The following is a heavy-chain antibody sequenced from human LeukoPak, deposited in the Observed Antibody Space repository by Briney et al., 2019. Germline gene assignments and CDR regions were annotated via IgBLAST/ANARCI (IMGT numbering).Heavy chain of an antibody. CDR2: IIPIFGPA. J-gene: IGHJ4*02. CDR1: GYTFTSYY. V-gene: IGHV1-69*13. Sequence: GASVKVSCKASGYTFTSYYTHWVRQAPGQGLEWMGGIIPIFGPANYAQKFQGRVTIAADESTSTAYMELSSLRSEDTAVYYCARAGEVYNSGSYLEYWGQGTLVTVSS. CDR3: ARAGEVYNSGSYLEY. D-gene: IGHD6-19*01.